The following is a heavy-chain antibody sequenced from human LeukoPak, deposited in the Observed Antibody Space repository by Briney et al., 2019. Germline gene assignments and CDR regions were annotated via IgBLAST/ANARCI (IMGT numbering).Heavy chain of an antibody. V-gene: IGHV1-69*01. D-gene: IGHD6-13*01. J-gene: IGHJ4*02. CDR2: IIPIFGTA. CDR1: GGTFSSYA. CDR3: ASNGYSSSFQSFDY. Sequence: SVKVSCKASGGTFSSYAISWVRQAPGQGLEWMGGIIPIFGTANYAQKFQGRVTITADESTSTAYMELSSLRSEDTAVYYCASNGYSSSFQSFDYWGQGTLVTVSS.